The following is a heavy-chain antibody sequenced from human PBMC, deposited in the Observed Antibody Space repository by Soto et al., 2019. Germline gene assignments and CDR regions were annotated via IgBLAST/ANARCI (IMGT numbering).Heavy chain of an antibody. CDR3: ARGLYYYDYSGLRHNWFDP. CDR1: GGSFGDNY. CDR2: INHSGST. J-gene: IGHJ5*02. V-gene: IGHV4-34*01. Sequence: PSETLSLTCGVYGGSFGDNYCSWIRQSPGKGLEWIGEINHSGSTNYNPSLKSRVTLSIDTSKNQFSLKLSSVTAADTAVYYCARGLYYYDYSGLRHNWFDPRGQLTLITVSS. D-gene: IGHD3-22*01.